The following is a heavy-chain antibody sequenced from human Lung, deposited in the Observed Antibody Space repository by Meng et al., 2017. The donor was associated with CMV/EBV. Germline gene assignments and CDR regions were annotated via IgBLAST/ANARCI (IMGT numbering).Heavy chain of an antibody. D-gene: IGHD2-2*01. CDR3: ARAVYCIGTTCFFYPMDV. CDR1: GYTFTSYD. CDR2: MNPNSGNT. Sequence: ASVKVSCKASGYTFTSYDISWVRQAPGQGLEWMGWMNPNSGNTDSAQNFQGRVTMTRNTSISTAYMELSSLRSEDTAVYYCARAVYCIGTTCFFYPMDVWGQGXTVTVSS. J-gene: IGHJ6*02. V-gene: IGHV1-8*01.